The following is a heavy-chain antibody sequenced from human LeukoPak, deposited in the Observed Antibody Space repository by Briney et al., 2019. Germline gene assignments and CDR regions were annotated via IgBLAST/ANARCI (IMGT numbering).Heavy chain of an antibody. J-gene: IGHJ4*02. CDR1: GFTFSSYA. CDR3: AKYSSGWYYYFDY. D-gene: IGHD6-19*01. CDR2: SSGSGGST. Sequence: GGSLRLSCAASGFTFSSYAMSWVRQAPGKGLEWVSSSSGSGGSTYYADSVKGRFTISRGNSKNTLYLQMNSLRAEDTAVYYCAKYSSGWYYYFDYWGQGTLVTVSS. V-gene: IGHV3-23*01.